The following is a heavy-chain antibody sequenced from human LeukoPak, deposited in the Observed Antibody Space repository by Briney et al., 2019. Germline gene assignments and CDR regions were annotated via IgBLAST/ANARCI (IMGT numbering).Heavy chain of an antibody. D-gene: IGHD5-18*01. Sequence: SETLSLTCTVSGGSVSNYYWNWFRQPPGKGLEWIGYIYYSGSTNYNPSLQSRITISVDTSKNQFSLKLSSVTAADTAVYYCARDRGYSYGYGMDVWGKGTKVTVSS. CDR3: ARDRGYSYGYGMDV. CDR2: IYYSGST. CDR1: GGSVSNYY. J-gene: IGHJ6*04. V-gene: IGHV4-59*02.